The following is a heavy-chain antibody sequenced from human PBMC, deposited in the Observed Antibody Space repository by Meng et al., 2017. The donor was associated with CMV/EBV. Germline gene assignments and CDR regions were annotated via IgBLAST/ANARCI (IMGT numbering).Heavy chain of an antibody. CDR3: ARESTYCSSTSCYYYYGMDV. J-gene: IGHJ6*02. CDR1: GYTFTGYY. Sequence: ASVQVSCKASGYTFTGYYMHWVRQAPGQGLEWMGWINPNSGGTNYAQRFQGRVTMTRDTSISTAYMELSRLRSDDTAVYYCARESTYCSSTSCYYYYGMDVWGQGTTVTVSS. V-gene: IGHV1-2*02. D-gene: IGHD2-2*01. CDR2: INPNSGGT.